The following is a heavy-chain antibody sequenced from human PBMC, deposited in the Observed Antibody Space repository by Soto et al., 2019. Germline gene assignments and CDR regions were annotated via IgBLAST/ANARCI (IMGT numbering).Heavy chain of an antibody. D-gene: IGHD3-16*01. Sequence: GGSLRLSCAASGFTFSRYAMSWVRQAPGKGLEWVSVISGSGGSTYYADSVKGRFTISRDNSKNTLYVQVNSLRPEDTAVYYCAKGILSATIGPYAMDVWGQGTTVTVSS. CDR2: ISGSGGST. CDR3: AKGILSATIGPYAMDV. V-gene: IGHV3-23*01. J-gene: IGHJ6*02. CDR1: GFTFSRYA.